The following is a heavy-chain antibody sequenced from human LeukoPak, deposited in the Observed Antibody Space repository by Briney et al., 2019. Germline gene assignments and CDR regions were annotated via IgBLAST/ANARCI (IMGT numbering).Heavy chain of an antibody. D-gene: IGHD3-22*01. J-gene: IGHJ4*02. Sequence: SVKVSCKASGGTFSSYAISWVRQAPGQGLEWMGGIIPIFGTANYAQKFQGRVTITTDESTSTAYMELSSLRSEDTAVYYCARRAHDSSGYSFWYYFDYWGQGTLVTVSS. CDR1: GGTFSSYA. V-gene: IGHV1-69*05. CDR3: ARRAHDSSGYSFWYYFDY. CDR2: IIPIFGTA.